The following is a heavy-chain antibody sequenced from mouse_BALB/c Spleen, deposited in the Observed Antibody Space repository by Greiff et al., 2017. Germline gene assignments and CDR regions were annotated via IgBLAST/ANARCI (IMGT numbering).Heavy chain of an antibody. Sequence: EVKLVESGGGLVQPGGSMKLSCVASGFTFSNYWMNWVRQSPEKGLEWVAEIRLKSNNYATHYAESVKGRFTISRDDSKSSVYLQMNNLRAEDTGIYYCTRPSSTMITTGLLPWFAYWGQGTLVTVSA. CDR2: IRLKSNNYAT. V-gene: IGHV6-6*02. CDR1: GFTFSNYW. CDR3: TRPSSTMITTGLLPWFAY. D-gene: IGHD2-4*01. J-gene: IGHJ3*01.